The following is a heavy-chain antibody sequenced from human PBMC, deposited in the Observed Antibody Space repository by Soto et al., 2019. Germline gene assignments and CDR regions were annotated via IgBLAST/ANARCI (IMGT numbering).Heavy chain of an antibody. CDR3: ARDHFALTVTTLLVYYGMDV. D-gene: IGHD4-17*01. V-gene: IGHV6-1*01. CDR2: TYYRSKWYN. J-gene: IGHJ6*02. Sequence: KQSPTLSLTCAISGDSVSSNSAAWNWIRQSPSRGLEWLGRTYYRSKWYNDYAVSVKSRITINPDTSKNQFSLQLNSVTPEDTAVYYCARDHFALTVTTLLVYYGMDVWGQGTTVTVSS. CDR1: GDSVSSNSAA.